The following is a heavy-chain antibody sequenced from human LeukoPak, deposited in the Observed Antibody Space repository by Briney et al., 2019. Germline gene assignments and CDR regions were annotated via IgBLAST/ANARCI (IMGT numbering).Heavy chain of an antibody. CDR1: GGSMSSYY. CDR3: ARDDGMDSSSWYGSFDP. V-gene: IGHV4-59*01. D-gene: IGHD6-13*01. CDR2: IYYSGST. J-gene: IGHJ5*02. Sequence: PSETLSLTCTVSGGSMSSYYWSWIRQPPGKGLEWIGYIYYSGSTNYNPSLKSRVTISVDTSKNQFSLKLSSVTAADTAVYYCARDDGMDSSSWYGSFDPWGQGTLVTVSS.